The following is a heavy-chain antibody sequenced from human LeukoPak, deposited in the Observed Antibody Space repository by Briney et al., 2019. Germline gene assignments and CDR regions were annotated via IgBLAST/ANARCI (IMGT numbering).Heavy chain of an antibody. CDR1: GFTFSSYL. V-gene: IGHV3-64*02. Sequence: GGSLRLSCAASGFTFSSYLMHWVRQAPGKGLEYVSAISSNGGSTFYADSVKGRFTISRDNSKNTLYLQMGSLRAEDMAVYYCTRGRASYYFDCWGQGTLVTVSS. J-gene: IGHJ4*02. D-gene: IGHD5-24*01. CDR3: TRGRASYYFDC. CDR2: ISSNGGST.